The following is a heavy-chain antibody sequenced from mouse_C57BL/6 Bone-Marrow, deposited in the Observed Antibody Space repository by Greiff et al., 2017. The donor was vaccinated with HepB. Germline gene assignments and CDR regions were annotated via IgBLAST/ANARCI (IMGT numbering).Heavy chain of an antibody. D-gene: IGHD4-1*01. CDR2: IDPENGDT. Sequence: VQLQHSGAELVRPGASVKLSCTASGFNIKDDYMHWVKQRPEQGLEWIGWIDPENGDTEYATKFQGKATITADTSSNTAYLQLSSLTSEDTAVYYCTTWDVGDYWGQGTTLTVSS. CDR3: TTWDVGDY. V-gene: IGHV14-4*01. CDR1: GFNIKDDY. J-gene: IGHJ2*01.